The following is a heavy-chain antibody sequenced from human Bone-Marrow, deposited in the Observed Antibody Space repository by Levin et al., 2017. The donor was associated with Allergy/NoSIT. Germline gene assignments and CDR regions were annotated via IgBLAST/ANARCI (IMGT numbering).Heavy chain of an antibody. CDR1: GFTFTKAW. CDR3: TADDGDYVGYSYYGLDV. Sequence: NPGGSLRLSCAASGFTFTKAWMNWVRQAPGKGLEWVGRIKSKTDGGATDYAAPVKGRFTMSRDDSKNTLYLQMNSLKTEDTALYYCTADDGDYVGYSYYGLDVWGQGTTVTVSS. CDR2: IKSKTDGGAT. D-gene: IGHD4-17*01. V-gene: IGHV3-15*01. J-gene: IGHJ6*02.